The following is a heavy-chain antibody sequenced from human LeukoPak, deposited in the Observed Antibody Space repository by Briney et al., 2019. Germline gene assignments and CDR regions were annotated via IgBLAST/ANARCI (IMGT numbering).Heavy chain of an antibody. CDR2: ISWNRGSI. V-gene: IGHV3-9*03. CDR1: GFTFDDYA. CDR3: AKDKGSGSYMVGYYFDY. D-gene: IGHD3-10*01. Sequence: PGGSLGLSCAASGFTFDDYAMHWVRQAPGKGLEWVSGISWNRGSIGYADSVKGRFTVSRDNAKNSLYLQMNSLRAEDMALYYCAKDKGSGSYMVGYYFDYWGQGTLVTVSS. J-gene: IGHJ4*02.